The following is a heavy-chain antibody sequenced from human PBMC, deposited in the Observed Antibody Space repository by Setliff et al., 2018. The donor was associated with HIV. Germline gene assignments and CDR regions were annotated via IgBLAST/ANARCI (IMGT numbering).Heavy chain of an antibody. Sequence: GGSLRLSCTASGFTFGDYAMSWVRQAPGKGLEWVGFIRSKAYAGTTEYAASVEGRFTISRDDSKSIAYLQMNSLKTEDTAVYYCTRAAYSRYFDLWGRGTLVTVSS. D-gene: IGHD4-4*01. CDR3: TRAAYSRYFDL. CDR2: IRSKAYAGTT. CDR1: GFTFGDYA. J-gene: IGHJ2*01. V-gene: IGHV3-49*04.